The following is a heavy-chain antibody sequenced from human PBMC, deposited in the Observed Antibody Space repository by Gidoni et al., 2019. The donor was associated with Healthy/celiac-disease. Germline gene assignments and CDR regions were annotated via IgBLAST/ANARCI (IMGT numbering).Heavy chain of an antibody. V-gene: IGHV3-11*01. CDR1: GFTFSDYY. CDR3: ARDRDQQWLILDY. Sequence: QVQLVESGGGLVKPGGSLRLSCAASGFTFSDYYMSWLRQAPGKGLEWVSYSSRSGSTIYYADSVKGRFTISRDNAKNSLYLQMNSLRAEDTAVYYCARDRDQQWLILDYWGQGTLVTVSS. CDR2: SSRSGSTI. J-gene: IGHJ4*02. D-gene: IGHD6-19*01.